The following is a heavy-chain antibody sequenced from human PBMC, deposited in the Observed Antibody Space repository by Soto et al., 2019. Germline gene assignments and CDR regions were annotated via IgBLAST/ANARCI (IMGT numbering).Heavy chain of an antibody. V-gene: IGHV6-1*01. D-gene: IGHD3-3*01. Sequence: QALSLTCAISWVRFSSNVAACNWSRQSPSRGLEWLGRTYYRSKWYNDYAVSVKSRITINPDTSKNQFSLQLNSVTPEDTAVYYCARAGDYDSWSGYTSQYYYYAMDVWGQGTTVTVSS. CDR1: WVRFSSNVAA. CDR3: ARAGDYDSWSGYTSQYYYYAMDV. CDR2: TYYRSKWYN. J-gene: IGHJ6*02.